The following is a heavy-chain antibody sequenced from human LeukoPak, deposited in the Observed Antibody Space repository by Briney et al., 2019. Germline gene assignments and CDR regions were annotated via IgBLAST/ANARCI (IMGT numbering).Heavy chain of an antibody. D-gene: IGHD5-18*01. CDR3: ARAGGYGLIDY. Sequence: GGTLRLSCAASGFTFSNNGMNWVRQAPGKGLEWVSGISPSGDITYYADSVKGRFTISRDNSKNTLYLEAISLTAEDTAVYYCARAGGYGLIDYWGQGTMVTVSS. J-gene: IGHJ4*02. CDR2: ISPSGDIT. CDR1: GFTFSNNG. V-gene: IGHV3-23*01.